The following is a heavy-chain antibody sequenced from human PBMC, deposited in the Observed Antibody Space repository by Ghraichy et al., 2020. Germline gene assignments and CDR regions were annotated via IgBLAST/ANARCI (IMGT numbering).Heavy chain of an antibody. Sequence: SETLSLTCAVYGGSFSGYYWSWIRQPPGKGLEWIGEINHSGSTNYNPSLKSRVTISVDTSKNQFSLKLSSVTAADTAVYYCARFFEQQLPRNGRYYYGMDVWGQGTTVTVSS. D-gene: IGHD6-13*01. CDR2: INHSGST. V-gene: IGHV4-34*01. CDR3: ARFFEQQLPRNGRYYYGMDV. CDR1: GGSFSGYY. J-gene: IGHJ6*02.